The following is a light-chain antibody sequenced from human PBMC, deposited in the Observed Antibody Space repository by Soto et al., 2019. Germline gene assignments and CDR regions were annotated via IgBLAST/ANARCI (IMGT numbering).Light chain of an antibody. J-gene: IGKJ4*01. V-gene: IGKV1-6*01. CDR3: LQDFNFPLT. CDR2: AAS. Sequence: IQMTQSPSSLSASVGDRDTITCRASQGVGIDLSWYQQKPGKAPNLLIYAASILQSGVPSRFSGSGSGTGFTLTISSLQPEDFATYYCLQDFNFPLTFGGGTKVDIK. CDR1: QGVGID.